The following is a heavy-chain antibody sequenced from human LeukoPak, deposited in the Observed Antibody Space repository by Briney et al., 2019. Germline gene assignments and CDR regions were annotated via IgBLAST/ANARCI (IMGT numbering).Heavy chain of an antibody. J-gene: IGHJ4*02. D-gene: IGHD5-12*01. CDR3: ARERYSGYDFDY. CDR1: GGSISGYY. CDR2: IYTSGST. Sequence: SETLSLTCTVSGGSISGYYWSWIRQPAGKGLEWIGRIYTSGSTNYNPSLKSRVTMSVDTSKNQFSLNLSSVTAADTAVYYRARERYSGYDFDYWGQGTLVTVSS. V-gene: IGHV4-4*07.